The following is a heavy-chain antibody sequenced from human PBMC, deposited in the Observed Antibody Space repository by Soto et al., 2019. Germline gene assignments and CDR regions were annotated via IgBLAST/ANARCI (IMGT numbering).Heavy chain of an antibody. J-gene: IGHJ4*02. Sequence: LQLQESGPGLVKPSETLSLTCTVSGGSFDSTSSYWAWVRQPPGKGLECIAYIYYSGSTYYNPSLKSRITISVDTSTNQLSLRLSSVTAADTAVYYCATIPIVGTKPYYFNSWGQGTLVTVSS. CDR3: ATIPIVGTKPYYFNS. CDR2: IYYSGST. V-gene: IGHV4-39*01. CDR1: GGSFDSTSSY. D-gene: IGHD1-1*01.